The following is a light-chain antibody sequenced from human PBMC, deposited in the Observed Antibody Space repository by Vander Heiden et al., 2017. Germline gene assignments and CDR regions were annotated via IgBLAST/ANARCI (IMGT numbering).Light chain of an antibody. Sequence: QSVLTQPPSASGPPGPRVTISCSGSSSNIGSNYIYWYQQLPGTAPKLLIYRDKQRPSGVPDRFSGSKSGTSASLAISGLRSEDEADYYCATWDDSLRAVVFGGGTKLTVL. J-gene: IGLJ3*02. CDR2: RDK. CDR1: SSNIGSNY. CDR3: ATWDDSLRAVV. V-gene: IGLV1-47*01.